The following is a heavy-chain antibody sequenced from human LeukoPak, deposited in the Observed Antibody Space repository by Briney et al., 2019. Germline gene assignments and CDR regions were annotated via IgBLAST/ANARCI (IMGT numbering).Heavy chain of an antibody. CDR3: ARDWELGY. D-gene: IGHD1-26*01. CDR2: ITPSGGSI. J-gene: IGHJ4*02. V-gene: IGHV1-46*01. Sequence: GASVKVSCKASGYTFTTYYTHWVRQAPGQGLEWMGVITPSGGSITSAQKFQDRVTMTRDTSTSTVYMELSSLTSDDTAVYYCARDWELGYWGQGTLVTVSS. CDR1: GYTFTTYY.